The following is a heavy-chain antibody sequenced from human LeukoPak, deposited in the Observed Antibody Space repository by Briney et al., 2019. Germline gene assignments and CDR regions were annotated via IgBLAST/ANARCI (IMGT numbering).Heavy chain of an antibody. V-gene: IGHV4-59*08. Sequence: SETLSLTCTVSGGSISSYYWSWIRQPPGKGLEWIGYIYYSGSTNYNPSLKSRVTISVDTSKNQFSLKLSSVTAADTAVYYRARHTPLRYFDWFRPGAFDIWGQGTTVTVSS. CDR3: ARHTPLRYFDWFRPGAFDI. J-gene: IGHJ3*02. D-gene: IGHD3-9*01. CDR1: GGSISSYY. CDR2: IYYSGST.